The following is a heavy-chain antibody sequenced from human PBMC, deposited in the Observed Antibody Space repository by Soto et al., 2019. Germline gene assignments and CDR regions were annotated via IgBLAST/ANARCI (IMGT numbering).Heavy chain of an antibody. J-gene: IGHJ6*02. V-gene: IGHV1-69*13. D-gene: IGHD6-13*01. CDR2: TIPIFVTA. CDR1: GGTFSSYA. Sequence: SVKVSCKAAGGTFSSYAISWVRQAPGQGLEWMGGTIPIFVTANYAQKFQGRVTITADEATSTAYMELSSLRSEDTAVYYCARGRGAAAGTYYYYGMDVWGQGTTVTVSS. CDR3: ARGRGAAAGTYYYYGMDV.